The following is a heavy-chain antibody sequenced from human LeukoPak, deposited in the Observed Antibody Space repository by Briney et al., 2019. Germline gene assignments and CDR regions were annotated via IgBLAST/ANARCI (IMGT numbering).Heavy chain of an antibody. V-gene: IGHV4-39*01. Sequence: SETLSLTCTVSGGSISSSSYDWGWIRQPPGKGLEWIGSIYYSGSTYYNPSLKSRVTISVDTSKNQFSLKVSSVTAADTAVYYCASLGLISRMYYFDYWGQGTLVTVSS. J-gene: IGHJ4*02. CDR2: IYYSGST. CDR3: ASLGLISRMYYFDY. CDR1: GGSISSSSYD. D-gene: IGHD2/OR15-2a*01.